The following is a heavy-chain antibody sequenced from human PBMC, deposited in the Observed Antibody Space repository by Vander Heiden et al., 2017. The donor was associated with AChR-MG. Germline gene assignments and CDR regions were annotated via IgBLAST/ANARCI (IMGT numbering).Heavy chain of an antibody. CDR1: GFSLSNARMG. CDR3: ARIRGGGDSVWLSLGSDY. V-gene: IGHV2-26*01. D-gene: IGHD6-19*01. CDR2: IFSNDEK. Sequence: ESGPLLVKPTETLTLTCTVSGFSLSNARMGVSWIRQPPGKALEWLAHIFSNDEKSYSTSLNSRLTISKDTSKSQVVLTMTNMDPVETATYYCARIRGGGDSVWLSLGSDYWGQGTLVTVSS. J-gene: IGHJ4*02.